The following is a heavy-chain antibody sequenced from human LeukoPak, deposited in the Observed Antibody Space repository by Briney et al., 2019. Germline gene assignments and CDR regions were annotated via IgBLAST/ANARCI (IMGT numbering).Heavy chain of an antibody. D-gene: IGHD3-22*01. J-gene: IGHJ4*02. CDR2: ISYDGSNT. V-gene: IGHV3-30*03. CDR3: ARARNNYDSSGYSALDY. CDR1: GFTFSSYG. Sequence: GRSLRLSCAASGFTFSSYGMHWVRQAPGKGLEWVAVISYDGSNTFYADSVKGRFTISRDNSKNTMYVQMNSLSAEDTAVYYCARARNNYDSSGYSALDYWGQGTLVTVSS.